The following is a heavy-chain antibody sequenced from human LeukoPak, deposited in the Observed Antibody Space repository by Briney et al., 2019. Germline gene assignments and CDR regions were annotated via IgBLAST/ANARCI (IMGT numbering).Heavy chain of an antibody. CDR1: GFTFSSYT. J-gene: IGHJ4*02. Sequence: GGSLRLSCVASGFTFSSYTMSWIRQGPGKGLEWVSVISGSGGSSDYADSVQGRFTISRDNSKNTLYLQMNSLRAEDAAVYYCAKDRTSWFANFDYWGQGTLVTVSS. V-gene: IGHV3-23*01. CDR2: ISGSGGSS. CDR3: AKDRTSWFANFDY. D-gene: IGHD6-13*01.